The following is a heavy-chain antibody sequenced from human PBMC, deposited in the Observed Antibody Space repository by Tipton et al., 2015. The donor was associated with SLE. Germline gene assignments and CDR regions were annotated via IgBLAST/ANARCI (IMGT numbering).Heavy chain of an antibody. Sequence: TLSLTCTVSGGSISSGDYYWSWIRQPPGKGLEWIGEIDDSGSTNYNPSLKSRVTISLDTSKNQFSLKLSSVTAADTAVYYCARGPRSLGGSPRDDTWGQGTLVTVSS. J-gene: IGHJ5*02. D-gene: IGHD2-15*01. V-gene: IGHV4-30-4*01. CDR2: IDDSGST. CDR3: ARGPRSLGGSPRDDT. CDR1: GGSISSGDYY.